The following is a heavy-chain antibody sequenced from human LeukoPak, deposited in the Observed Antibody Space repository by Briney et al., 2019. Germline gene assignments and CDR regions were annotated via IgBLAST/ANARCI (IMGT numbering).Heavy chain of an antibody. J-gene: IGHJ4*02. D-gene: IGHD2-2*01. CDR2: ISGSGGST. CDR3: AKSRFQPDLWNIVVVPAAIPLQDGDFDY. Sequence: GGSLRLSCAASGFTFSSYAMSWVRQAPGKGLEWVSVISGSGGSTNYADSVKGRFTISRDNSKNTLYLQMNSLRAEDTAVYYCAKSRFQPDLWNIVVVPAAIPLQDGDFDYWGQGTLVTVSS. CDR1: GFTFSSYA. V-gene: IGHV3-23*01.